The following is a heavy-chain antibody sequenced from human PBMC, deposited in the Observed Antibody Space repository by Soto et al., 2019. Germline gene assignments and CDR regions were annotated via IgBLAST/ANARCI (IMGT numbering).Heavy chain of an antibody. Sequence: GGSLRLSCAASGFTVSSNYMSWVRQAPGKGLEWVSVIYSCGSTYYADSVKGRFTISRDNSKNTLYLQMNSLRADDTAVYYCAKDRLAGGFDYWGQGTLVTVSS. D-gene: IGHD3-16*01. V-gene: IGHV3-53*01. CDR3: AKDRLAGGFDY. CDR2: IYSCGST. J-gene: IGHJ4*02. CDR1: GFTVSSNY.